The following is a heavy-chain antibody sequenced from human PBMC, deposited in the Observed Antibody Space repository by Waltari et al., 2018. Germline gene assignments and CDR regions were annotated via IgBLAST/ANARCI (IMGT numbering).Heavy chain of an antibody. CDR2: IYYSGST. CDR3: ARGGITMVRGVIITPPWDYWYFDL. Sequence: QVQLQESGPGLVKPSETLSLTCTVSGGSISSYYWSWIRQPPGKGLEWIGYIYYSGSTNYNPSLKRRVTISVDTSKNQFSLKLSSVTAADTAVYYCARGGITMVRGVIITPPWDYWYFDLWGRGTLVTVSS. V-gene: IGHV4-59*01. D-gene: IGHD3-10*01. J-gene: IGHJ2*01. CDR1: GGSISSYY.